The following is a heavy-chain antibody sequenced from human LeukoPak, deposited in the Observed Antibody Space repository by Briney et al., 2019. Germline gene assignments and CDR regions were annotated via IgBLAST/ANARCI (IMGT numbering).Heavy chain of an antibody. J-gene: IGHJ4*02. V-gene: IGHV1-2*02. D-gene: IGHD6-19*01. CDR3: ARVLLYSSGWFDY. CDR2: INPNSGGT. Sequence: ASVKVSCKASGYTFTGYYMHWVRQAPGQGLEWMGWINPNSGGTNYAQKFQGRVTMTRDTSISTAYMELSRLRSGDTAVYYCARVLLYSSGWFDYWGQGTLVTVSS. CDR1: GYTFTGYY.